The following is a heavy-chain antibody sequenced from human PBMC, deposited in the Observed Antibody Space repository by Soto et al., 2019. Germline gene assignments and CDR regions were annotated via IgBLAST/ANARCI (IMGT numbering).Heavy chain of an antibody. D-gene: IGHD3-22*01. J-gene: IGHJ4*02. CDR2: IYYSGST. Sequence: PGKGLEWIGSIYYSGSTYYNPSLKSRVTISVDRSKNQFSLKLSSVTAADTAVYYCARDSVFYDSTGDFDYWRQGTVVTVSS. CDR3: ARDSVFYDSTGDFDY. V-gene: IGHV4-39*02.